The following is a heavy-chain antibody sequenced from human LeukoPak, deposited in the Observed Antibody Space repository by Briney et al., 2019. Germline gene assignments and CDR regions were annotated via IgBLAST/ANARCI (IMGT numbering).Heavy chain of an antibody. CDR2: IYYSGST. D-gene: IGHD3-22*01. Sequence: SETLSLTCTVSGGSISSSSYYWGWLRQPPGKALEWIGSIYYSGSTYYNPSLKCRVTISVDTSKNQFSLKPSSVTAADTAVYYCAREPDYYYDSSGYDDWGRGTLVTVSS. CDR1: GGSISSSSYY. V-gene: IGHV4-39*07. CDR3: AREPDYYYDSSGYDD. J-gene: IGHJ4*02.